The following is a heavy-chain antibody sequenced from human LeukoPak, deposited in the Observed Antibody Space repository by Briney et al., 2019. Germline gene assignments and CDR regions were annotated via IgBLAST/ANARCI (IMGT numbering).Heavy chain of an antibody. Sequence: GGSLRLSCAASGFVFSSHSMHWVRQAPGKWLEWVAFIGYDGSKTLTADSVRGRFTISRDNSKNTLHLQMNSLRPEDTALYYCAKAAYILTGYYHFDYWGQGTLVTVSS. CDR1: GFVFSSHS. V-gene: IGHV3-30*02. CDR3: AKAAYILTGYYHFDY. J-gene: IGHJ4*02. D-gene: IGHD3-9*01. CDR2: IGYDGSKT.